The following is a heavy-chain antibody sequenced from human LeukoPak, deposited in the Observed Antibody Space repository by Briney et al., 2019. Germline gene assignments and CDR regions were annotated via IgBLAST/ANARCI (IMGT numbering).Heavy chain of an antibody. CDR2: INHSGST. CDR1: GGSFSGFY. Sequence: SETLSLTCAVYGGSFSGFYWSWIRQPPGKGLEWIGEINHSGSTNYNPSLKSRVTISVDTSKNQFSLKLSSVTAADTAVYYCASLRVGSSFGYQYYIDVWGKGTTVTVSS. J-gene: IGHJ6*03. CDR3: ASLRVGSSFGYQYYIDV. V-gene: IGHV4-34*01. D-gene: IGHD6-13*01.